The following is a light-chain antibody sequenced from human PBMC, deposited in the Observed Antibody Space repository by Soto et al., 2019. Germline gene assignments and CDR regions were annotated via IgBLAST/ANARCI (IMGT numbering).Light chain of an antibody. CDR3: QQRYNTPPYT. CDR1: QRISSY. CDR2: AAS. Sequence: IQMTQSPCSMAAPACSAGPSTSLASQRISSYLKWYQQKTGKDPKLLLYAASSLQSGVPSTISGSGSGTDFTLTISSLQPEEFATYYCQQRYNTPPYTFGQGTRLEIK. V-gene: IGKV1-39*01. J-gene: IGKJ5*01.